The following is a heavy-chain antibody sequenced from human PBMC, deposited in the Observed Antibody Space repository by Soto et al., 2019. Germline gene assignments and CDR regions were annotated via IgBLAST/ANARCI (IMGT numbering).Heavy chain of an antibody. CDR3: AYGGSCDY. D-gene: IGHD1-26*01. J-gene: IGHJ4*02. CDR1: GFSFNTYE. V-gene: IGHV3-48*03. CDR2: ISTSGSTI. Sequence: PGGSLRLSCAASGFSFNTYEMHWVRQAPGKGLEWVSYISTSGSTIYYADSVKGRFTISRDNGKNSLYLQMTSLRAEDTAVYYCAYGGSCDYWGQGTQVTVSS.